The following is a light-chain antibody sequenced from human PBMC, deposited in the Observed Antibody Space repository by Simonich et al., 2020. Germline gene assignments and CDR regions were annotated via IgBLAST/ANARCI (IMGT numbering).Light chain of an antibody. V-gene: IGKV4-1*01. CDR1: QSVLYSSNNKNY. CDR2: WAS. J-gene: IGKJ1*01. CDR3: QQYYSTPWT. Sequence: DIVMTKSPDSLAVSLGERATINCKSSQSVLYSSNNKNYLAWYQQKPGQPPKLLIYWASTRESGVPDRFRGSGSGTDFTLTISSLQAEDVAVYYCQQYYSTPWTFGQGTKVEIK.